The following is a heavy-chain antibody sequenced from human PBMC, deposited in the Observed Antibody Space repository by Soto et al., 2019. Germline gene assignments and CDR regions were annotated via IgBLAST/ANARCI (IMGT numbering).Heavy chain of an antibody. J-gene: IGHJ4*02. CDR1: GYTFSDYD. CDR3: ARGRIGAAF. Sequence: QVQLVQSGAEVKKPGASVKVTCKTSGYTFSDYDVSWVREAAGQGLEWMGWMSPNSGKTGYVEKYQGRVTMTANIPLGTAYMELHSLRSEDTAIYFCARGRIGAAFWGQGTQVTVSS. D-gene: IGHD2-15*01. CDR2: MSPNSGKT. V-gene: IGHV1-8*01.